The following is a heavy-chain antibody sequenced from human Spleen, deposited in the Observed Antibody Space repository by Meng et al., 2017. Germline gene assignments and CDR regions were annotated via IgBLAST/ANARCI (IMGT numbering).Heavy chain of an antibody. J-gene: IGHJ4*02. Sequence: GESLKISCAGSGFTFSNAWMSWVRQAPGKGLEWVGRIKSKTDGETADYAAPVKGRFTISRDDSQNTLYLQMNSLKTEDTAVYYCARDGNAGSGSAPTGYWGQGTLVTVSS. CDR1: GFTFSNAW. V-gene: IGHV3-15*01. D-gene: IGHD1-26*01. CDR2: IKSKTDGETA. CDR3: ARDGNAGSGSAPTGY.